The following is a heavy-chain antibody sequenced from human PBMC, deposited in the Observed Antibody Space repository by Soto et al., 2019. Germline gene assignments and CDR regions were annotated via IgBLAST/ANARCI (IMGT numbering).Heavy chain of an antibody. D-gene: IGHD6-19*01. J-gene: IGHJ6*02. CDR2: IYYSGST. Sequence: SETLSLSCTVSGGSISSYYWSWIRQPPGKGLEWIGYIYYSGSTNYNPSLKSRVTISVDTSKNQFSLKLSSVTAADTAVYYCARVLTVAGHYYYYGMDVWGQGTTVTVSS. V-gene: IGHV4-59*01. CDR3: ARVLTVAGHYYYYGMDV. CDR1: GGSISSYY.